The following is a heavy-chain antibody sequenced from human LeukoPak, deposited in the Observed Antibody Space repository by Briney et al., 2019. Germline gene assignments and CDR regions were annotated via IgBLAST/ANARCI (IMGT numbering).Heavy chain of an antibody. CDR1: GYTLTELS. D-gene: IGHD3-10*01. V-gene: IGHV1-24*01. CDR2: FDPEDSET. Sequence: ASVKVSCKVSGYTLTELSMHWVRQAPGKGLEWMGGFDPEDSETIYAQKFQGRVTMTEDTSTDTAYMELSSLRSEDTAVYYCATPALMVRGGPFFDYWGQGTLVTVSS. J-gene: IGHJ4*02. CDR3: ATPALMVRGGPFFDY.